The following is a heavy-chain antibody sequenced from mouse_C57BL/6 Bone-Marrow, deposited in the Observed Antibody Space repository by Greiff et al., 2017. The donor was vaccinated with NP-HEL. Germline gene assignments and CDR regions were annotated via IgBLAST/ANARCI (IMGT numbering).Heavy chain of an antibody. J-gene: IGHJ3*01. Sequence: VQLKESGPELVKPGASVKIPCKASGYTFTDYNMDWVKQSHGKSLEWIGDINPNNGGTIYNQKFKGKATLTVDKSSSTAYMELRSLTSEDTAVYYCVFYSNYVAYWGQGTLVTVSA. V-gene: IGHV1-18*01. CDR3: VFYSNYVAY. D-gene: IGHD2-5*01. CDR1: GYTFTDYN. CDR2: INPNNGGT.